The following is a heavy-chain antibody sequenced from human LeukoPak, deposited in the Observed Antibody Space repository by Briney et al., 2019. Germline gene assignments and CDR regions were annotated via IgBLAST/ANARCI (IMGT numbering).Heavy chain of an antibody. CDR2: MNPNSGNT. D-gene: IGHD6-13*01. V-gene: IGHV1-8*01. CDR1: GYTFTSYV. Sequence: ASVKVSCKASGYTFTSYVINWVGPATGQGVAWVGWMNPNSGNTGYAQKFQGRATMTRNTSISTAYVELSSLRSEDTAVYYCARGLRRGAAAGRSVNYWGQGTLVSVSS. CDR3: ARGLRRGAAAGRSVNY. J-gene: IGHJ4*02.